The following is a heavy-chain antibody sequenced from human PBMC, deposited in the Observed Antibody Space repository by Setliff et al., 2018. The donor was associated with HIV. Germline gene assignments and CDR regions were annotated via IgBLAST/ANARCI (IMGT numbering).Heavy chain of an antibody. CDR2: IYTSGRT. CDR1: GGSISSGSYY. J-gene: IGHJ5*02. V-gene: IGHV4-61*02. Sequence: PSETLSLTCTVSGGSISSGSYYWSWIRQPAGKGLEWIGRIYTSGRTNYNPSLKSRVTISIDMSKNQFSLRLSSVTAADTAVYYCARADSSDFRERFKWFDPWGQGTLVTVLL. CDR3: ARADSSDFRERFKWFDP. D-gene: IGHD3-22*01.